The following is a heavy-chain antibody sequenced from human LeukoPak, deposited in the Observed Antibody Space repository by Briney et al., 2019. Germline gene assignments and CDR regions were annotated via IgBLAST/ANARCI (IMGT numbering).Heavy chain of an antibody. CDR3: ARSAMVTSYYYYMDV. J-gene: IGHJ6*03. CDR1: GGSISSGGYY. Sequence: SQTLSLTCTVSGGSISSGGYYWSWIRQPPGKGLEWIGYIYHSGSTYYNPSLKSRVTISVDRSKNQFSLKLSSVTAADTAVYYCARSAMVTSYYYYMDVWGKGTTVTVSS. D-gene: IGHD5-18*01. V-gene: IGHV4-30-2*01. CDR2: IYHSGST.